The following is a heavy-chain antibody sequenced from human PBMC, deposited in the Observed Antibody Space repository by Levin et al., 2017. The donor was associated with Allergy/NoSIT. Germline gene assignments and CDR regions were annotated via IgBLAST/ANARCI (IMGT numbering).Heavy chain of an antibody. CDR2: ISDDGSNK. CDR3: AKGERYCGGGHCYADY. CDR1: GFTFRSFA. Sequence: GGSLRLSCAASGFTFRSFAMHWVRRPPGKGLEWVAVISDDGSNKSYTDSVKGRFTISRDNSKNTLFLQMTSLRPDDTAVYYCAKGERYCGGGHCYADYWGQGALVTVSS. V-gene: IGHV3-30*18. D-gene: IGHD2-15*01. J-gene: IGHJ4*02.